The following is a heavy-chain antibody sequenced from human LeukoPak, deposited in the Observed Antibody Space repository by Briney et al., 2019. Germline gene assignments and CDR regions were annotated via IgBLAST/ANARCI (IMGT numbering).Heavy chain of an antibody. CDR1: GFTFSSYA. V-gene: IGHV3-23*01. CDR3: ARVGRLQYGDYVAFDY. CDR2: ISGSGGST. J-gene: IGHJ4*02. Sequence: GGSLRLSCAASGFTFSSYAMSWVRQAPGKGLEWVSAISGSGGSTYYADSVKGRFTISRDNSKNTLYLQMNSLRAEDTAVYYCARVGRLQYGDYVAFDYWGQGTLVTVSS. D-gene: IGHD4-17*01.